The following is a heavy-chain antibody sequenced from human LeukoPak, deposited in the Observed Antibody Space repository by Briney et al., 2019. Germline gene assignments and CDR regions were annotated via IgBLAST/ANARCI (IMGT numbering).Heavy chain of an antibody. J-gene: IGHJ5*02. CDR3: ARGRRYSSGWYWFDP. Sequence: SETLSLTCAVYGGSFSGYYWSWSRQPPGKGLEWIGEINHGGSTNYNPSLKSRVTISVDTSKNQFSLKLSSVTAADTAVYYCARGRRYSSGWYWFDPWGQGTLVTVSS. V-gene: IGHV4-34*01. D-gene: IGHD6-19*01. CDR2: INHGGST. CDR1: GGSFSGYY.